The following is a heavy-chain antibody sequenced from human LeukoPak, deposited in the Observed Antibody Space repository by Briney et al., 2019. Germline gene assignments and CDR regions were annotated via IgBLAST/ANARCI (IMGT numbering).Heavy chain of an antibody. CDR3: ARGDYDSSGYPNWFDP. V-gene: IGHV4-59*01. J-gene: IGHJ5*02. CDR2: IYYSGNI. D-gene: IGHD3-22*01. Sequence: SETLSLTCTVSGGSISSYYWSWIRQPPGKGLEWIGYIYYSGNIKYNPSLKSRVTISIDTSKNQFSLKLTSVTAADTAVYYCARGDYDSSGYPNWFDPWGQGTLVTVSS. CDR1: GGSISSYY.